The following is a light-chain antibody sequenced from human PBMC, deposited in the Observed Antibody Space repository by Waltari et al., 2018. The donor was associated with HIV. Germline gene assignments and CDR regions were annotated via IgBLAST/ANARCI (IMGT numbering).Light chain of an antibody. CDR1: QSVTSSY. CDR2: GAS. CDR3: QLYGSSPPRYT. Sequence: EVVLTQSPGTLSLSPGEGATLSCRASQSVTSSYLAWYQQKPGQAPRLVVYGASNGATGIPDRFSGSGSGTDFTLTISRLEPEDFAVYYCQLYGSSPPRYTFGQGTKLEIK. V-gene: IGKV3-20*01. J-gene: IGKJ2*01.